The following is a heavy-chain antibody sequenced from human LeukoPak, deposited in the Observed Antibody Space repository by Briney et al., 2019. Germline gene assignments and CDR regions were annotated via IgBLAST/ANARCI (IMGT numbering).Heavy chain of an antibody. Sequence: ASVKVSCKASGYPFNNYDINWVRQATGQGLEWMGWMNPNSGNTGYAQKFQGRVTMTRNTSISTAYMELSSLRSEDTAVYYCARVQLERRAAAFDIWGQGTMVTVSS. D-gene: IGHD1-1*01. J-gene: IGHJ3*02. CDR1: GYPFNNYD. CDR3: ARVQLERRAAAFDI. V-gene: IGHV1-8*01. CDR2: MNPNSGNT.